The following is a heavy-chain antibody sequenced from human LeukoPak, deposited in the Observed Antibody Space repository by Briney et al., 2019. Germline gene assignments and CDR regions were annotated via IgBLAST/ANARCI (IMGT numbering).Heavy chain of an antibody. D-gene: IGHD3-10*01. J-gene: IGHJ4*02. CDR2: PHSDGTT. CDR1: GFTVSNNF. Sequence: GGPLRLSCAVSGFTVSNNFMNWVRRAPGRGLEWVSVPHSDGTTYFADSVQGRFTISRDNSKNTLYLQMNSLRDEDTAVYYCARPSSLDGSGRYYIDYWGQGTLVTVSS. V-gene: IGHV3-66*01. CDR3: ARPSSLDGSGRYYIDY.